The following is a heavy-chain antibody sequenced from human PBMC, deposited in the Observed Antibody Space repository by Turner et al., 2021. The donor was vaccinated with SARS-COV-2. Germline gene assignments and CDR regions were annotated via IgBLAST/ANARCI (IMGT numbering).Heavy chain of an antibody. D-gene: IGHD3-22*01. J-gene: IGHJ4*02. V-gene: IGHV3-30*18. CDR1: GFSFSSYG. CDR2: ISYDGSSK. Sequence: QLQLVEPGGGVVQPWRSLIFSCAASGFSFSSYGLHWVRQAPGKGLEWVAVISYDGSSKYYADSVKGRFTISRDNSKNTLFLQMNSLRAEDTAVYYCAKADRVMIVVVITLFDYWGQGTLVTVSS. CDR3: AKADRVMIVVVITLFDY.